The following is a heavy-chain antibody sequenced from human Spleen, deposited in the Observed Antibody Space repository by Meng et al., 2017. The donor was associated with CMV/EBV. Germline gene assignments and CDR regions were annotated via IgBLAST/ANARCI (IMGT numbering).Heavy chain of an antibody. V-gene: IGHV4-61*08. CDR1: AGSISSAGYY. D-gene: IGHD6-13*01. CDR2: IYYSGST. CDR3: ARLAADDY. Sequence: LTCTVSAGSISSAGYYWNWIRQPPGKGLEWIGYIYYSGSTNYNPSLKSRVTISVDTSKNQFSLKLSSMTAADTAVYYCARLAADDYWGQGTLVTVSS. J-gene: IGHJ4*02.